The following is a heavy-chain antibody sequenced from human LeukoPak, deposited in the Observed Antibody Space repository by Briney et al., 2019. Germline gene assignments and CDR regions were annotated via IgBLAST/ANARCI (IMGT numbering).Heavy chain of an antibody. V-gene: IGHV1-46*01. CDR1: GYTFSSYT. D-gene: IGHD1-26*01. CDR3: SRERRSGSYYFDY. Sequence: GASVMVSCKAFGYTFSSYTMHWLRQAPGQGLEWMGIVNPSGGNTNYAQKFQGRVTMTRDMSTTTVYMELSSLRSEDTAVYYCSRERRSGSYYFDYWGQGTLVTVSS. J-gene: IGHJ4*02. CDR2: VNPSGGNT.